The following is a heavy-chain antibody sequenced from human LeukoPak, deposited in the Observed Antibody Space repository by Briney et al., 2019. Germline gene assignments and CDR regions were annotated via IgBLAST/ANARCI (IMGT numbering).Heavy chain of an antibody. D-gene: IGHD3-10*01. CDR1: GFTFSSYG. J-gene: IGHJ4*02. CDR2: IWYDGSNK. CDR3: ARDTGITMVRGFGY. V-gene: IGHV3-33*01. Sequence: GGSLRLSCAASGFTFSSYGMHWVRQAPGKGLEWVAVIWYDGSNKYCADSVKGRFTISRDNSKNTLYLQMNSLRAEDTAVYYCARDTGITMVRGFGYWGQGTLVTVSS.